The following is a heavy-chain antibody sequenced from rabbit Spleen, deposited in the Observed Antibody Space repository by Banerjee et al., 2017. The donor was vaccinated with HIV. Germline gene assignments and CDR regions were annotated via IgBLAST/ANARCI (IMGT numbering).Heavy chain of an antibody. CDR2: IDTGSSGFT. CDR1: GFDFRNNA. CDR3: AREGEGDGGGAVGRGFKL. V-gene: IGHV1S45*01. D-gene: IGHD2-1*01. Sequence: QEQLLESGGGLVQPEGSLTLTCKASGFDFRNNALCWVRQAPGKGLEWIACIDTGSSGFTYFASWAKGRFTISKTSSTTVTLQMTSLTVADTATYCCAREGEGDGGGAVGRGFKLWGPGTLVTVS. J-gene: IGHJ4*01.